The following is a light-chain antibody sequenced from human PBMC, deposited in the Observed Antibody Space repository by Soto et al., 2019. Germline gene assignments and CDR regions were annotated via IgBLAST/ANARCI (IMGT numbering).Light chain of an antibody. J-gene: IGKJ4*01. CDR2: GAS. CDR1: QSVSSSY. Sequence: EIVFTQSPGTLSLSSGERATLSFRASQSVSSSYLAWYQQKPGQAPRLLIYGASSRATGIPVRFSGSGSGTDFTFTINSLQPEDIATYYCQQYDNLPLTFGGGTKVDIK. V-gene: IGKV3-20*01. CDR3: QQYDNLPLT.